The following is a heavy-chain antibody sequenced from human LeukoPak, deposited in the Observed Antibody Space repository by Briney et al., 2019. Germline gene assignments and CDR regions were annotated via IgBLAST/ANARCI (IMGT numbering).Heavy chain of an antibody. CDR2: INHSGST. D-gene: IGHD6-19*01. V-gene: IGHV4-34*01. CDR1: GGSFSGYY. CDR3: AGLWLARGY. J-gene: IGHJ4*02. Sequence: SETLSLTCAVCGGSFSGYYWSWIRQPPGKGLEWIGEINHSGSTNYNPSLKSRVTISVDTSKNQFSLKLSSVTAADTAVYYCAGLWLARGYWGQGTLVTVSS.